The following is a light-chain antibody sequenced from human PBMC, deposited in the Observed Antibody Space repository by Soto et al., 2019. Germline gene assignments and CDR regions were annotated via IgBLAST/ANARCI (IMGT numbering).Light chain of an antibody. CDR1: QSISSW. J-gene: IGKJ1*01. V-gene: IGKV1-5*01. CDR3: QQYNSYSWT. Sequence: DIQMTQSPSTLSASVGYRFTITCRASQSISSWLAWYQRKPGKAPKLLIYDASSLESGVPSRFSGSGSGTEFTLTISSLQPDDFATYYCQQYNSYSWTFGQGTTGDIK. CDR2: DAS.